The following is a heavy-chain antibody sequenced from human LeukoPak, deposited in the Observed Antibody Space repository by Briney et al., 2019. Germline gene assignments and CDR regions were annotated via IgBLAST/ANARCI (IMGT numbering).Heavy chain of an antibody. CDR2: MNPNSGNT. Sequence: GASVKVSCKASGYTFTSYDINWVRQATGQGLEWMGWMNPNSGNTGYAQKFQGRVTITRNTSISTAYMELSSLRSEDTAVYYCARGGYYDFWSGYYPTYDYWGQGTLVTVSS. CDR3: ARGGYYDFWSGYYPTYDY. V-gene: IGHV1-8*03. J-gene: IGHJ4*02. CDR1: GYTFTSYD. D-gene: IGHD3-3*01.